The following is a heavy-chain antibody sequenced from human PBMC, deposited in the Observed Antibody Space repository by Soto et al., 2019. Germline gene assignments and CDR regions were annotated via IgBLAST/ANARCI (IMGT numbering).Heavy chain of an antibody. V-gene: IGHV4-34*01. CDR1: GGSFSGYY. J-gene: IGHJ6*03. Sequence: QVQLQQWGAGLLKPAETLSLTCAVYGGSFSGYYWSWIRQPPGKGLEWIGEINHSGSTNYNPSLKSRVTISVDTSKNQFSLKLSSVTAADTAVYYCARVKILRFLEWLLSYMDVRGKGTTVTVSS. D-gene: IGHD3-3*01. CDR2: INHSGST. CDR3: ARVKILRFLEWLLSYMDV.